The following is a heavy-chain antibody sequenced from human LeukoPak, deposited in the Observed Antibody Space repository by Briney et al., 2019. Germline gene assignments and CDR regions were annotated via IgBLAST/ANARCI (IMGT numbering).Heavy chain of an antibody. Sequence: GGSLRLSCAASGFTFSTYGMHWVRQAPGKGLEWVAVITNDGNYEKYADAVRGRFTISRDNSKNTLYLQMNSLSAEDTAVYYCARDSITGENSLDFWGRGTLVTVSS. CDR1: GFTFSTYG. CDR2: ITNDGNYE. CDR3: ARDSITGENSLDF. V-gene: IGHV3-33*05. D-gene: IGHD7-27*01. J-gene: IGHJ4*02.